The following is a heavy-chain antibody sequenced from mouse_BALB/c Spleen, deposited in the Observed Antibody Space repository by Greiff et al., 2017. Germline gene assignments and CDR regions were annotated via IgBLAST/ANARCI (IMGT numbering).Heavy chain of an antibody. V-gene: IGHV2-9*02. CDR1: GFSLTSYG. D-gene: IGHD1-2*01. CDR2: IWAGGST. J-gene: IGHJ4*01. CDR3: ARGYYGLAMDY. Sequence: QVQLKESGPGLVAPSQSLSITCTVSGFSLTSYGVHWVRQPPGKGLEWLGVIWAGGSTNYNSALMSRLSISKDNSKSQVFLKMNSLQTDDTAMYYCARGYYGLAMDYWGQGTSVTVSS.